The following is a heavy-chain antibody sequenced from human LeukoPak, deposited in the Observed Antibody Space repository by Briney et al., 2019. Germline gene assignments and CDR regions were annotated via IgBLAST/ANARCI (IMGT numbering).Heavy chain of an antibody. V-gene: IGHV3-23*01. CDR1: GFTFSNYA. CDR3: ATEKGDSPDY. D-gene: IGHD3-16*01. Sequence: GGSLRLSCAASGFTFSNYAMAWVRQAPGKGLEWVSGLSGSGDNTFYAVSVKGRFTIPRDNPKNTLYLQMNSLRAEDTAVYYCATEKGDSPDYWGQGTLVTVSS. CDR2: LSGSGDNT. J-gene: IGHJ4*02.